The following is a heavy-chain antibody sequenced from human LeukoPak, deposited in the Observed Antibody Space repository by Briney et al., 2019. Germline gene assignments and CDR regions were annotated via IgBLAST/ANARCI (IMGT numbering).Heavy chain of an antibody. J-gene: IGHJ4*02. D-gene: IGHD3-10*01. CDR1: GGSISSGSYY. CDR3: ARDTQRSFRGVRFFDY. Sequence: SETLSLTCTVSGGSISSGSYYWSWIRQPAGKGLEWIGRIYTSGSTNYNPSLKSRVTISVDTSKNQFSLKLSSVTAADTAVYYCARDTQRSFRGVRFFDYWGQGTLVTVSS. V-gene: IGHV4-61*02. CDR2: IYTSGST.